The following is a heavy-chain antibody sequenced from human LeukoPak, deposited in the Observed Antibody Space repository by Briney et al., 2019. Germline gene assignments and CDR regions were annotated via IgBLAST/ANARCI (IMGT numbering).Heavy chain of an antibody. CDR1: GYSFTSYW. Sequence: GESLKISCKGSGYSFTSYWIGWVRQMPGKGPEWMGIIYPGDSDTRYSPSFQGQVTISADKSISTAYLQWSSLKASDTAMYYCATTPMDDDYGDLRLGYWGQGTLVTVSS. V-gene: IGHV5-51*01. CDR3: ATTPMDDDYGDLRLGY. J-gene: IGHJ4*02. CDR2: IYPGDSDT. D-gene: IGHD4-17*01.